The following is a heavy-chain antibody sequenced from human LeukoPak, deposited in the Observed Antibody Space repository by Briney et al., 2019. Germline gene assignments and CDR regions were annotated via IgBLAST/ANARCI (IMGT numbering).Heavy chain of an antibody. J-gene: IGHJ5*02. D-gene: IGHD3-22*01. CDR1: GFTFSSYG. CDR2: IRYDGSNK. V-gene: IGHV3-30*02. CDR3: ARDRLIDKYNWFDP. Sequence: PGGSLRLSCAASGFTFSSYGMHWVRQAPGKGLEWVAFIRYDGSNKYYADSVKGRFTISRDNAKNSLYLQMNSLRAEDTAVYYCARDRLIDKYNWFDPWGQGTLVTVSS.